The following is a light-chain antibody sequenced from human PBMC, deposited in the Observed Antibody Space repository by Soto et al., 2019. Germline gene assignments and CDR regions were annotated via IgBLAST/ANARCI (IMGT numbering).Light chain of an antibody. V-gene: IGKV4-1*01. CDR3: QQYYTSPLT. CDR2: WAS. CDR1: QSVLYSSNNKNY. Sequence: DIVMTQSPDSLAVSLGERATINCKSSQSVLYSSNNKNYLAWCQQRPGQPPKLLIHWASTRESGVPDRFSGSGSGTDFTLTISSPQAEDVAVYYCQQYYTSPLTFGGGTKVEIK. J-gene: IGKJ4*01.